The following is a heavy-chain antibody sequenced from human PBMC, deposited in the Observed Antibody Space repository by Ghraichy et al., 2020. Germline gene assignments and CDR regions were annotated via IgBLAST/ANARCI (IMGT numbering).Heavy chain of an antibody. D-gene: IGHD3-9*01. V-gene: IGHV1-2*02. CDR3: GRDHDILCGLGLTEAY. J-gene: IGHJ4*02. CDR2: INPNNGGT. Sequence: ASVKVSCKTSGYTFTGHYMHWVRQAPGQGLEWMGWINPNNGGTNYAQKFQGRVTMTRDTSISTAYMELSSLTSDDTAVYHCGRDHDILCGLGLTEAYWGQGTLVTVSS. CDR1: GYTFTGHY.